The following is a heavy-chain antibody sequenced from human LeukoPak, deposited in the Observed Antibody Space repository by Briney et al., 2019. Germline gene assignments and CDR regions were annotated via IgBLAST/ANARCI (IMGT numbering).Heavy chain of an antibody. CDR3: ARDVR. V-gene: IGHV3-7*01. CDR1: GFTFSSYG. J-gene: IGHJ4*02. CDR2: IKEDGSEK. Sequence: PGGSLRLSCAASGFTFSSYGMHWVRQAPGKGLEWVANIKEDGSEKYYVDSVKGRFTISRDNAKNSLYLQMNGLRAEDTAVYYCARDVRWGQGTLVTVSS.